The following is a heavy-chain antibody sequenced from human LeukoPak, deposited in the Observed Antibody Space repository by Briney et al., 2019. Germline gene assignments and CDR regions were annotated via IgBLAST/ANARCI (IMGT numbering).Heavy chain of an antibody. CDR2: VRHDGSSK. D-gene: IGHD4-17*01. Sequence: GGSLRLSCAASGFTFSSCGMHWVRHAPGKGREWVAFVRHDGSSKHYVDCVKGRFTISRDNSKKTLYMQMSSMRVEDTAVYYCAEVASTVTTRYFDYWGQGTLVVVSS. CDR3: AEVASTVTTRYFDY. CDR1: GFTFSSCG. J-gene: IGHJ4*02. V-gene: IGHV3-30*02.